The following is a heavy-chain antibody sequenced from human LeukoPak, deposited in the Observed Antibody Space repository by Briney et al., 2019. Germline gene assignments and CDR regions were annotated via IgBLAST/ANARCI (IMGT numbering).Heavy chain of an antibody. D-gene: IGHD3-10*01. CDR3: ARDLWFGEGDY. Sequence: GGSLRLSCAASGFTFSSYSMKWVRQAPGRGLEWVSSISSSSSYIYYADSVKGRFTISRDNAKNSLYLQMNSLRAEDTAVYYCARDLWFGEGDYWGQGTLVTVSS. CDR1: GFTFSSYS. J-gene: IGHJ4*02. CDR2: ISSSSSYI. V-gene: IGHV3-21*01.